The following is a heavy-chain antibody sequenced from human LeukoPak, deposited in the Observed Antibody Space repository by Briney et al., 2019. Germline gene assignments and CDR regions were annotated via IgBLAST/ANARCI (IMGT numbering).Heavy chain of an antibody. V-gene: IGHV3-30*04. CDR2: ISYDGSNK. CDR3: ARVGDYYYYFIHV. Sequence: GGSLRLSCAASGFTFSTYAMHWVRQAPGKGLEWVAFISYDGSNKNYADSVKGRFTISRDNAKNSLYLQMNSLRAEDTAVYYCARVGDYYYYFIHVWGKGTTVTISS. J-gene: IGHJ6*03. CDR1: GFTFSTYA.